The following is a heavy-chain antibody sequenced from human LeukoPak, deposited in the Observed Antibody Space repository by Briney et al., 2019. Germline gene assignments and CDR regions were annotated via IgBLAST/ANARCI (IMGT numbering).Heavy chain of an antibody. D-gene: IGHD5-18*01. V-gene: IGHV1-2*02. Sequence: GASVKVSCKASGYTFTGYYMHWVRQAPGQGLEWMGWINPNSGGTNYAQKFQGRVTMTRDTSISTAYMELSRLRSDDTAVYYCARDIVMVTYWFDSWGQGTLVTVSS. J-gene: IGHJ5*01. CDR3: ARDIVMVTYWFDS. CDR1: GYTFTGYY. CDR2: INPNSGGT.